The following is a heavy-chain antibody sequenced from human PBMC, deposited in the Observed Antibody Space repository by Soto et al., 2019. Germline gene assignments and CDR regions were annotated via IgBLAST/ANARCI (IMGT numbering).Heavy chain of an antibody. CDR2: ISGSGGST. Sequence: GGSLRLSCAASGFTFSIYGMSWVRQAPGKGLEWVSAISGSGGSTYYADSVKGRFTISRDNSKNTLYVQMNSLRVEDTAVYYCAKDTIAGRAYYLDYWGQGTLVTVSS. D-gene: IGHD6-6*01. V-gene: IGHV3-23*01. CDR3: AKDTIAGRAYYLDY. J-gene: IGHJ4*02. CDR1: GFTFSIYG.